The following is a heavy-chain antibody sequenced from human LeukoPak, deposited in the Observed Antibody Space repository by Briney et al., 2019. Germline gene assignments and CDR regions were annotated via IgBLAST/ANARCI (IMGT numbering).Heavy chain of an antibody. D-gene: IGHD3-10*01. CDR3: ASGLVLLWFGEPRTDMDV. V-gene: IGHV4-34*01. CDR2: INHSGST. J-gene: IGHJ6*03. Sequence: KPSETLSLTCAVYGGSFSGYYWSWVRQPPGKGLEWIGEINHSGSTNYNPSLKSRVTISVDTSKHQFSLKLSSVTAADTAVYYCASGLVLLWFGEPRTDMDVWGKGTTVTVSS. CDR1: GGSFSGYY.